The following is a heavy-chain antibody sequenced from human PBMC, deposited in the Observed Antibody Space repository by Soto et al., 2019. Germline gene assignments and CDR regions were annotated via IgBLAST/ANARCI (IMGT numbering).Heavy chain of an antibody. J-gene: IGHJ6*02. Sequence: ASVKVSCKASGYTFIGYYIHWVRQAPGQGLEWMGWINPNSGGTNYEQRFQGWVTMTRDRSISTAYMELSRLKSDDTAVFYCARVGGGLASLGYYGMDVWGQGTTVTVSS. CDR2: INPNSGGT. CDR1: GYTFIGYY. CDR3: ARVGGGLASLGYYGMDV. V-gene: IGHV1-2*04. D-gene: IGHD3-10*01.